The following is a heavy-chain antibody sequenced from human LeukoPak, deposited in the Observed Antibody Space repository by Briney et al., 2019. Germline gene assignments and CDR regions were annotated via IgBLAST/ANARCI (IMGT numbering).Heavy chain of an antibody. CDR2: INSDGSST. V-gene: IGHV3-74*01. CDR1: GFTFSSYW. J-gene: IGHJ4*02. Sequence: PGGSQRLSCAASGFTFSSYWMHWVRQAPGKGLVWVSRINSDGSSTSYADSVKGRFTISRDNAKNTLYLQMNSLRAEDTAVYYCARAGATTVGDYWGQGTLVTVSS. D-gene: IGHD1-26*01. CDR3: ARAGATTVGDY.